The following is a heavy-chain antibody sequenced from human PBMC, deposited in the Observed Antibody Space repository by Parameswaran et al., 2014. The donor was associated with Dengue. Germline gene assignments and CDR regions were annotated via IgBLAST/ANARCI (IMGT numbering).Heavy chain of an antibody. Sequence: VRQMPGKGLEWIGEINHSGSTNYNPSLKSRVTISVDTSKNQFSLKLSSVTAADTAVYYCARGHWWVVVVPAAMRKGAFDIWGQGTMVTVSS. CDR3: ARGHWWVVVVPAAMRKGAFDI. D-gene: IGHD2-2*01. J-gene: IGHJ3*02. V-gene: IGHV4-34*01. CDR2: INHSGST.